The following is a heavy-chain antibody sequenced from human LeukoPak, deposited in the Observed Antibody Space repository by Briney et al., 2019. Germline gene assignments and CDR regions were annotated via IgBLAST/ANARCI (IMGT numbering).Heavy chain of an antibody. CDR1: GHTLSELS. CDR3: ATWKLDYYSMDV. J-gene: IGHJ6*02. CDR2: FDPEDGAT. Sequence: ASVKVSCKVSGHTLSELSMHWVRQAPGKGLEWVGRFDPEDGATIYAQKFQGRVIMTEDASTDTGYMELSSLASEDTAVYYCATWKLDYYSMDVWGQGTTVTVSS. D-gene: IGHD1-1*01. V-gene: IGHV1-24*01.